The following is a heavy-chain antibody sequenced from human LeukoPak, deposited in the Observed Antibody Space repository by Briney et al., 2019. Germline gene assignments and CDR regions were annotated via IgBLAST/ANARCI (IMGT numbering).Heavy chain of an antibody. CDR1: GFTFSSYA. J-gene: IGHJ6*03. Sequence: GGSLRLSCAASGFTFSSYAMHWVRQAPGKGLEWVAVISYDGSNKYYADSVKGRFTIPRDNSKNTLYLQMNSLRAEDTAVYYCAREGHYYYYMDVWGKGTTVTVSS. CDR3: AREGHYYYYMDV. CDR2: ISYDGSNK. V-gene: IGHV3-30-3*01.